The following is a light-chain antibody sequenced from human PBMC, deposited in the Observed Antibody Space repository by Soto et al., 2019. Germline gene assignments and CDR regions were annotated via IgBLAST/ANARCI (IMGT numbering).Light chain of an antibody. Sequence: DIQMTQSPSTLSASVGDRVTITCRASQRISNLLAWYQQKPGRAPTLLIYKASTLESGVPSRFSGSGSGTEFTLTISSLQPDDSATYYCQQYDGYPLTFGQGTRLEMK. V-gene: IGKV1-5*03. CDR3: QQYDGYPLT. J-gene: IGKJ5*01. CDR2: KAS. CDR1: QRISNL.